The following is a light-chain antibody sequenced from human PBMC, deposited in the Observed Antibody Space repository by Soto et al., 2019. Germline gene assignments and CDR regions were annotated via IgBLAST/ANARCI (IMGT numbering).Light chain of an antibody. CDR2: GAS. CDR3: QQYGSSPPYT. CDR1: QSVSSSY. J-gene: IGKJ2*01. Sequence: EIVLTQSPGTLSLSPGERATLSCRASQSVSSSYLAWYQQKPGQAPRLLIYGASSRATGIPDRFSGSGSGTAFTLTSNRLEPEDFAVYYCQQYGSSPPYTFGQGTKLEIK. V-gene: IGKV3-20*01.